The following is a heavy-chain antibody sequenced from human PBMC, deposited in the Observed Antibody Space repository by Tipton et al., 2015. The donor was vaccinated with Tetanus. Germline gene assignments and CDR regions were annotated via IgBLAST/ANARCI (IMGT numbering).Heavy chain of an antibody. D-gene: IGHD3-9*01. J-gene: IGHJ4*02. CDR1: GGSFSTYI. Sequence: QSGAEVKKPGSSVKVSCETSGGSFSTYITSWVRQAPGQGLEWMGSINPVFGRITYAQKFQGRVTITADKSTSTAHISLSSLRSDDTAVYYCGRGLKFYFEGGPCDYWGPGTVVTVSS. CDR3: GRGLKFYFEGGPCDY. V-gene: IGHV1-69*04. CDR2: INPVFGRI.